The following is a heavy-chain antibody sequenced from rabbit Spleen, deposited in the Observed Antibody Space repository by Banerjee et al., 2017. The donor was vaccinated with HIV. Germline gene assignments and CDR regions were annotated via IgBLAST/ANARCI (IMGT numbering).Heavy chain of an antibody. CDR2: LSIGTGNT. D-gene: IGHD2-1*01. CDR3: ARKYTNADADYGGAFTL. V-gene: IGHV1S40*01. Sequence: QSLEESGGDLVKPEGSLTLTCTASGFDFSSNAMCWVRQAPGKGLEWSGCLSIGTGNTYYAAWAKGRFTITKISSTTVTLQMTSLTAADTATYFCARKYTNADADYGGAFTLWGPGTLVTVS. CDR1: GFDFSSNA. J-gene: IGHJ4*01.